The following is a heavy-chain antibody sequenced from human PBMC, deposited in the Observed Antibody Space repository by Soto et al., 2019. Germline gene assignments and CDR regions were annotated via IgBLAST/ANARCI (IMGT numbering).Heavy chain of an antibody. Sequence: SATLSLTCPVSGGSITSYNWNWRRQPPGKALEWIGYVYNSGSTNYNPSLKSRVTISVDTSKNQFSLKVNSVTAADTAVYYCARRAVVAVTGSLDNWLDPWGQGILVTVS. CDR2: VYNSGST. CDR1: GGSITSYN. J-gene: IGHJ5*02. V-gene: IGHV4-59*01. CDR3: ARRAVVAVTGSLDNWLDP. D-gene: IGHD2-21*01.